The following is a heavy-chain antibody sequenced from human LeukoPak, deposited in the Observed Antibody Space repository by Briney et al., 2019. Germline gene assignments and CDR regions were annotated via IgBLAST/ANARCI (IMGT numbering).Heavy chain of an antibody. Sequence: ASVKVSCKASGYTFTSYGISWVRQAPGQGLEWMGWISAYNGNTNYAQKLQGRVTMTTDASTSTAYMELRSPRSDDTAVYYCARDLSLNYYDSSGMIGYWGQGTLVTVSS. CDR2: ISAYNGNT. CDR1: GYTFTSYG. CDR3: ARDLSLNYYDSSGMIGY. V-gene: IGHV1-18*01. J-gene: IGHJ4*02. D-gene: IGHD3-22*01.